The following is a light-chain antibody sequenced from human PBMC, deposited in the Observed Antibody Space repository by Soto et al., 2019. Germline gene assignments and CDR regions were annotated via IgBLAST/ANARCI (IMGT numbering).Light chain of an antibody. J-gene: IGLJ7*01. CDR2: DVS. V-gene: IGLV2-23*02. Sequence: QSALTQPASVSGSPGQSITISCTGISADVSSSNFVSWYQHRPGKAPRLILYDVSHRPSGVSNRFSGSKAGDTASLTISGLQAEDEAEYYCCSYVGATTYVFGSGTQLTVL. CDR1: SADVSSSNF. CDR3: CSYVGATTYV.